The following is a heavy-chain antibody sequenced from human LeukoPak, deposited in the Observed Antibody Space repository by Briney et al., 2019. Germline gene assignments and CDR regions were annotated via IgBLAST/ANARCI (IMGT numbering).Heavy chain of an antibody. CDR2: ISTSGSTI. V-gene: IGHV3-11*01. CDR3: VRVLLYHGSLAFDI. J-gene: IGHJ3*02. D-gene: IGHD3-3*01. Sequence: GGSLRLSCAASGFTFSDYYMSWIRQAPGKGLEWLSYISTSGSTIHYADSVKGRFTISRDNAKKSLYLRMNSLRAEDTAVYYCVRVLLYHGSLAFDIWGQGTMVTVSS. CDR1: GFTFSDYY.